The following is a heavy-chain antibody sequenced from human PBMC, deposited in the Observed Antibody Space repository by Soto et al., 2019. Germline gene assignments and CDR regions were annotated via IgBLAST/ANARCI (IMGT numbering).Heavy chain of an antibody. J-gene: IGHJ4*02. CDR1: GYSFTSYW. CDR3: AKDRTGGFCSGTSCYVYYFDY. Sequence: GESLKISCKGSGYSFTSYWIGWVRQMPGKGLEWMGIIYPGDSDTRYSPSFQGQVTISADKSISTAYLQWSSLKASDTAMYYCAKDRTGGFCSGTSCYVYYFDYWGQGTLVTVSS. D-gene: IGHD2-2*01. CDR2: IYPGDSDT. V-gene: IGHV5-51*01.